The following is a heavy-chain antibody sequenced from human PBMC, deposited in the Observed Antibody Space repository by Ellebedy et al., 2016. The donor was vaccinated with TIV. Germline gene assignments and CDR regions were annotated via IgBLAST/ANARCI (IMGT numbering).Heavy chain of an antibody. CDR3: ATTDF. Sequence: GESLKISCNASGFSITPYYMNWIRQAPGKGPEFLSYISSSSSYIRYADSVKGRFTISRDNAKNSLFLQMDSLRDEDTAVYYCATTDFWGKGTMVTVSS. CDR2: ISSSSSYI. J-gene: IGHJ6*04. CDR1: GFSITPYY. V-gene: IGHV3-11*06.